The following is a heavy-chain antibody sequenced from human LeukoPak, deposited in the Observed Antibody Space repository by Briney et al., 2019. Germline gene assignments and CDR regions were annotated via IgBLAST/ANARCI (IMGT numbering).Heavy chain of an antibody. Sequence: GGSLRLSCAASGFTFSSYGMHWVRQAPGKGLEWVAFIRYDGSNKYYADSVKGRFTISRDNSKNTLYLQMNSLRAEDTAVYYCAKDLAFGEFPYYFDYGGQGTLVTVSS. D-gene: IGHD3-10*01. CDR2: IRYDGSNK. J-gene: IGHJ4*02. CDR3: AKDLAFGEFPYYFDY. V-gene: IGHV3-30*02. CDR1: GFTFSSYG.